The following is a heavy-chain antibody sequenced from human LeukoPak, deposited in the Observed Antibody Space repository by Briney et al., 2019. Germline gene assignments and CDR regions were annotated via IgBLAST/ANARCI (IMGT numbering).Heavy chain of an antibody. CDR2: ISGSGGST. CDR3: VRQLEAY. D-gene: IGHD1-1*01. V-gene: IGHV3-23*01. Sequence: PGGSLRLSCAASGFTFSNFPMSWVRQAPGKGLEWVSAISGSGGSTYYADSVKGRFTISRDNSKYTLYLQMDSLRADDTAVYHCVRQLEAYWGQGTLVTVSS. J-gene: IGHJ4*02. CDR1: GFTFSNFP.